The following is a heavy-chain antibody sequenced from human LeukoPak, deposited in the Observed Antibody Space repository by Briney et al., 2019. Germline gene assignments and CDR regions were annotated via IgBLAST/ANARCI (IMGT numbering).Heavy chain of an antibody. CDR2: IKQDGSEK. Sequence: GGSLRLSCAASGFTFSSYWMSWVRQAPGKGLEWVANIKQDGSEKYYVDSVKGRFTISRDNAKNSLYLQMNSLRAEDTAVYYCARESGITMLRGAHTPWGQGILVTVSS. J-gene: IGHJ5*02. CDR3: ARESGITMLRGAHTP. V-gene: IGHV3-7*01. D-gene: IGHD3-10*01. CDR1: GFTFSSYW.